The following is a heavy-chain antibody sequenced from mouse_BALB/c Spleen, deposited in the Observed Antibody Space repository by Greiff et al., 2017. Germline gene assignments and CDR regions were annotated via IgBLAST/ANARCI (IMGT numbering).Heavy chain of an antibody. CDR1: GFNIKDTY. CDR2: IDPANGNT. J-gene: IGHJ2*01. Sequence: EVQLQQSGAELVKPGASVKLSCTASGFNIKDTYMHWVKQRPEQGLEWIGRIDPANGNTKYDPKFQGKATITADTSSNTAYLQLSSLTSEDTAVYYCARDDSDPYYFDYWGQGTTLTVSS. CDR3: ARDDSDPYYFDY. D-gene: IGHD2-12*01. V-gene: IGHV14-3*02.